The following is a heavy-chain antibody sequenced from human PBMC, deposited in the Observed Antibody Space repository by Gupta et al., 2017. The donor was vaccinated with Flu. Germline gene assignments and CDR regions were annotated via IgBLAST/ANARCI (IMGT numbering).Heavy chain of an antibody. CDR1: GYTFTGYY. V-gene: IGHV1-2*02. J-gene: IGHJ6*02. D-gene: IGHD2-15*01. CDR3: ARAVCGGSCYSRGGYYYYGMDV. CDR2: INPNSGGT. Sequence: QVQLVQSGAEVKKPGASVKVSCKASGYTFTGYYMHWVRQAPGQGLEWMGWINPNSGGTNYAQKFQGRVTMTRDTSISTAYMELSRLRSDDTAVYYCARAVCGGSCYSRGGYYYYGMDVWGQGTTVTVSS.